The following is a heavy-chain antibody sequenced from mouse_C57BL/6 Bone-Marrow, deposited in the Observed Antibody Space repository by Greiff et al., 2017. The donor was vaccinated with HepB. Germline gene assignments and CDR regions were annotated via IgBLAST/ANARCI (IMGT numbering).Heavy chain of an antibody. CDR1: GYTFTDYY. D-gene: IGHD3-2*02. J-gene: IGHJ2*01. V-gene: IGHV1-19*01. Sequence: EVMLVESGPVLVKPGASVKMSCKASGYTFTDYYMNWVKQSHGKSLEWIGVINPYNGGTSYNQKFKGKATLTVDKSSSTAYMELNSLTSEDSAVYYCARRSSGPFDYWGQGTTLTVSS. CDR2: INPYNGGT. CDR3: ARRSSGPFDY.